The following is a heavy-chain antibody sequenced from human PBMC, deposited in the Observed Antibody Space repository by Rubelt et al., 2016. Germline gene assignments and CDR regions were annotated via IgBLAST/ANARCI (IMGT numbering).Heavy chain of an antibody. V-gene: IGHV2-70*15. J-gene: IGHJ4*02. CDR1: GFSLSTSGMC. CDR2: IDWDDDK. D-gene: IGHD5-12*01. CDR3: ARISGSRYYLDY. Sequence: QVTLRESGPALVKPTQTLTLTCTFSGFSLSTSGMCVSWIRQPPGKALEWLARIDWDDDKYYNTSLKTRLTISKDTSKNQVVLTMTNMDPVDTATYYCARISGSRYYLDYWGQGTLVTVSS.